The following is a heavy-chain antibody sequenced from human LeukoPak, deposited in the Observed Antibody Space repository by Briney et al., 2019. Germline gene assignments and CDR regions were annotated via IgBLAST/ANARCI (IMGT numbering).Heavy chain of an antibody. V-gene: IGHV3-21*01. CDR1: GFTFSSYS. CDR3: ARVGGSWSEGAFDI. CDR2: ISSSSSYI. Sequence: PGGSLRLSCAASGFTFSSYSMNWVRQAPGKGLEWVSSISSSSSYIYYAGSVKGRFTISRDNAKNSLYLQMNSLRAEDTAVYYCARVGGSWSEGAFDIWGQGTMVTVSS. D-gene: IGHD6-13*01. J-gene: IGHJ3*02.